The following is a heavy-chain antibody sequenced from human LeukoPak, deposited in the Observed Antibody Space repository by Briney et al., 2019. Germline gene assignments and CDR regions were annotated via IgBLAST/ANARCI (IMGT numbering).Heavy chain of an antibody. CDR3: ARDLSVVSSYYFDY. J-gene: IGHJ4*02. CDR1: GFTFSSYA. D-gene: IGHD4-23*01. CDR2: ISSSGGST. V-gene: IGHV3-23*01. Sequence: GGSLRLSCAASGFTFSSYAMSWVRQAPGKGLEWVSTISSSGGSTYYADSVKGRLTTSRDNSKNTLYLQMNSLRAEDTAVYYCARDLSVVSSYYFDYWGQGTLVTVSS.